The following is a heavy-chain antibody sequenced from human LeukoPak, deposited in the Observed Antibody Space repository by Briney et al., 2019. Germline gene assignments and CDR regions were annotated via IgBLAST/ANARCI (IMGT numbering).Heavy chain of an antibody. CDR1: GYTFTSYY. CDR3: ARDNSVEDTAWWFDP. Sequence: ASVKVSCKASGYTFTSYYMHWVRQAPGQGLEWMGIINPSGGSTSYAQKFQGRVTMTRDMSTSTDYIELSSLRSENTAVYYCARDNSVEDTAWWFDPWGQGTLVTVSS. V-gene: IGHV1-46*01. D-gene: IGHD4-23*01. J-gene: IGHJ5*02. CDR2: INPSGGST.